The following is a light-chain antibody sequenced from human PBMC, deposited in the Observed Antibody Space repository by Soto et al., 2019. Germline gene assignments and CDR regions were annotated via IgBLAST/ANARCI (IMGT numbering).Light chain of an antibody. J-gene: IGKJ4*01. V-gene: IGKV3-15*01. CDR1: QSVSSSY. CDR3: QQYNNWPPLT. CDR2: GAS. Sequence: EIVLTQSPGTLSLSPGERATLSCRASQSVSSSYLAWYQQKHGQAPRLLIYGASTRATGIPARFSGSGSGTEFTLTISSLQSEDFAVYYCQQYNNWPPLTFGGGTKVEIK.